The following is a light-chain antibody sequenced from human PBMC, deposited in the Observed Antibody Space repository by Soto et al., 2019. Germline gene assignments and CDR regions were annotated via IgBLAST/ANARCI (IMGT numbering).Light chain of an antibody. Sequence: EMVMTQSPDTLSVSPGERATLSCRASQSVSSNLAWYQQEPGQAPRLLIYGASTRATGIPARFSGSGSGTEFTLTISSLQSEDFAVYYCQQYNDWLTFGGGTKVDIK. CDR1: QSVSSN. CDR3: QQYNDWLT. J-gene: IGKJ4*01. V-gene: IGKV3-15*01. CDR2: GAS.